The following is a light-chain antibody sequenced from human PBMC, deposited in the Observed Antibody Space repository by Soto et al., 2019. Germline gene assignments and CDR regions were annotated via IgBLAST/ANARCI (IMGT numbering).Light chain of an antibody. CDR3: QQYYSTPSEVT. J-gene: IGKJ5*01. Sequence: DIVMTQSPDCLAVSLGERATINCKSSQSVLYSSNNKNYLAWYQQKPGQPPKLLIYWASTRESGVPDRFSGSGSGTDFTLPISALQAEDVAVYYCQQYYSTPSEVTFGQGTRLEIK. CDR1: QSVLYSSNNKNY. V-gene: IGKV4-1*01. CDR2: WAS.